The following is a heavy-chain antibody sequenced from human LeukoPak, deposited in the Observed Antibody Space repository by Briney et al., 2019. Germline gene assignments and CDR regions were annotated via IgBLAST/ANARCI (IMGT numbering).Heavy chain of an antibody. CDR2: IYWNDDK. J-gene: IGHJ4*02. CDR1: GFSLSTSGVG. Sequence: SGPTLVNPTQTLTLTCTFSGFSLSTSGVGVGWIRQPPGKALEWLALIYWNDDKRYSPSLKSRLTITKDTSKNQVVLTMTNMDPVDTATYYCAHSFLPKKIVGATSFDYWGQGTLVTVSS. D-gene: IGHD1-26*01. V-gene: IGHV2-5*01. CDR3: AHSFLPKKIVGATSFDY.